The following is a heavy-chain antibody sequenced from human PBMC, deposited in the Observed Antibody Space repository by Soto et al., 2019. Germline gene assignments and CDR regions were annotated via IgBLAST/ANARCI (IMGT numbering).Heavy chain of an antibody. CDR2: IWYDGSNK. V-gene: IGHV3-33*01. D-gene: IGHD3-16*01. CDR3: ARYRDPLGMDV. Sequence: GGSLRLSCAASGFTFSSYGMHWVRQAPGKGLEWVAVIWYDGSNKYYADSVKGRFTISRDNSKNTLYLQMNSLRAEDTAVYYCARYRDPLGMDVWGQGTTVTVSS. CDR1: GFTFSSYG. J-gene: IGHJ6*02.